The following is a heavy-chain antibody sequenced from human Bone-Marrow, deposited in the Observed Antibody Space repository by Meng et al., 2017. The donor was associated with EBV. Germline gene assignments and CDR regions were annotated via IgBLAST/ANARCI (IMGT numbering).Heavy chain of an antibody. D-gene: IGHD6-13*01. Sequence: LKVSSRPLVKHTLPLTSTCTFSGFLLSISGVGVGWIRQPPGKALEWLALIYWDDDKRYSPSLKSRLNITKDTSKNQVVLTMTNMDPVDTATYYCAHSLEAAAGVAWGQGTLVTVSS. CDR2: IYWDDDK. J-gene: IGHJ5*02. CDR3: AHSLEAAAGVA. CDR1: GFLLSISGVG. V-gene: IGHV2-5*02.